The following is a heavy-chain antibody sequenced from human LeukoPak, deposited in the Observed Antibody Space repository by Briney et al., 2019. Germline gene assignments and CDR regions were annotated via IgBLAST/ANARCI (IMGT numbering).Heavy chain of an antibody. V-gene: IGHV3-11*01. CDR1: GFIFSDYY. D-gene: IGHD2-2*01. CDR3: ARLRYCSSSSCYGLYYFDH. CDR2: ISSSGSTK. Sequence: GGSLRLSCAASGFIFSDYYMSWIRQAPGKGLEWTSYISSSGSTKYYADSVKGRFTISRDNAKNSLYLQMNSLRAEDTAVYYCARLRYCSSSSCYGLYYFDHWGQGTLVTVSS. J-gene: IGHJ4*02.